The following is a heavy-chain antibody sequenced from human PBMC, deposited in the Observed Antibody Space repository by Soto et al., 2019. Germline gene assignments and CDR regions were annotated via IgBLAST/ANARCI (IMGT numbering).Heavy chain of an antibody. D-gene: IGHD3-3*01. CDR1: GFTFSSYG. J-gene: IGHJ4*02. V-gene: IGHV3-30*18. CDR3: AKDNKRFLEWLFSGDY. Sequence: GGSLRLSCAASGFTFSSYGMHWVRQAPGKGLEWVAVISYDGSNKYYADSVKGRFTISRDNSKNTLYLQMNSLRAEDTAMYYCAKDNKRFLEWLFSGDYWGQGTLVTVSS. CDR2: ISYDGSNK.